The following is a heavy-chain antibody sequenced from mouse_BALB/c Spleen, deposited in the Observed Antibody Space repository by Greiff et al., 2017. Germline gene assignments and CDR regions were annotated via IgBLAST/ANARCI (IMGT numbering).Heavy chain of an antibody. CDR2: ILPGSGST. Sequence: QVQLQQSGAELMKPGASVKISCKATGYTFSSYWIEWVKQRPGHGLEWIGEILPGSGSTNYNEKFKGKATFTADTSSNTAYMQLSSLTSEDSAVYYCARYRYDGDYYAMDYWGQGTPVTVSS. CDR3: ARYRYDGDYYAMDY. CDR1: GYTFSSYW. J-gene: IGHJ4*01. D-gene: IGHD2-14*01. V-gene: IGHV1-9*01.